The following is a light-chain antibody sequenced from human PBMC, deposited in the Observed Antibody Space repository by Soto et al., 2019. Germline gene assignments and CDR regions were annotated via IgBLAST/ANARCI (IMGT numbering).Light chain of an antibody. J-gene: IGLJ1*01. CDR3: VSYTTSASYV. CDR2: DVS. Sequence: QSALTQPASVSGSPGQSITISYTGTSSDVGGFIFVSWYQQHPGRAPKLMIYDVSNRPSGVSNRFSGSKSGNTASLTISGLQADDDADYYCVSYTTSASYVFGTGTKLTVL. V-gene: IGLV2-14*01. CDR1: SSDVGGFIF.